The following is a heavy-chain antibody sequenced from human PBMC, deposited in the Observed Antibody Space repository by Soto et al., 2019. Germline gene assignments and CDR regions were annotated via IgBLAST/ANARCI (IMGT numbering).Heavy chain of an antibody. V-gene: IGHV1-69*06. CDR2: IIPMFGSP. CDR3: AGATVVVGAAGDHYDAIDA. J-gene: IGHJ6*02. D-gene: IGHD2-21*01. Sequence: QVQLVQSGAELKKPGSSVKVSCKASAGTFSSYAISWVRQAPGQGLEWMGGIIPMFGSPNYAQKFLGRATSTADNCTRAGYRERNCLRFEDTAVYYCAGATVVVGAAGDHYDAIDAWGQGTTVTVAS. CDR1: AGTFSSYA.